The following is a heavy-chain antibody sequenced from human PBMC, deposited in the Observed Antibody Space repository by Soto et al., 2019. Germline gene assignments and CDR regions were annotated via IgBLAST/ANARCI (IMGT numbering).Heavy chain of an antibody. CDR3: ARDHITMIDNLGVWFQH. CDR2: IIPIFGTA. V-gene: IGHV1-69*13. J-gene: IGHJ1*01. Sequence: EASVKVSCKASGGTFSSYAISWVRQAPGQGLEWMGGIIPIFGTANYAQKFQGRVTITADESTSTAYMELSSLRSEDTAVYYCARDHITMIDNLGVWFQHWGQGTLVTVSS. D-gene: IGHD3-22*01. CDR1: GGTFSSYA.